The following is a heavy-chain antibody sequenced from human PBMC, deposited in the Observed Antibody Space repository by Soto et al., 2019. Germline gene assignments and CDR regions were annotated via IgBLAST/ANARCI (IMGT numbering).Heavy chain of an antibody. Sequence: GGSLRLSCAASGFTFSSYGMHWVRQAPGKGLELVAVISYDGSNKYYADSVKGRFTISRDNSKNTLYLQMNSLRAEDTAVYYCAKDSRARYFDWLLYSGVFDYWGQGTLVTVSS. J-gene: IGHJ4*02. V-gene: IGHV3-30*18. CDR1: GFTFSSYG. CDR3: AKDSRARYFDWLLYSGVFDY. D-gene: IGHD3-9*01. CDR2: ISYDGSNK.